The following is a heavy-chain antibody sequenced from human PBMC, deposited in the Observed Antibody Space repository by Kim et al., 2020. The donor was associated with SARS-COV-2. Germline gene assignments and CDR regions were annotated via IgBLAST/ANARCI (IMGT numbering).Heavy chain of an antibody. J-gene: IGHJ3*02. Sequence: YTPSLRRRVTMSVDTSKNQFSLKLSSVTAADTAVYYCARHDTYDSSGFDIWGQGTMVTVSS. CDR3: ARHDTYDSSGFDI. D-gene: IGHD3-22*01. V-gene: IGHV4-59*08.